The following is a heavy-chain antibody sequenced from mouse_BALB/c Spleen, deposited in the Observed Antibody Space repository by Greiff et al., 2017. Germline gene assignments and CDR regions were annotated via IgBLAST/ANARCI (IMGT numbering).Heavy chain of an antibody. CDR3: AREGLLRAWFAY. J-gene: IGHJ3*01. Sequence: DVKLVESGGGLVKPGGSLKLSCAASGFTFSSYAMSWVRQTPEKRLEWVASISSGGSTYYPDSVKGRFTISRDNARNILYLQMSSLRSEDTAMYYCAREGLLRAWFAYWGQGTLVTVSA. D-gene: IGHD2-3*01. V-gene: IGHV5-6-5*01. CDR2: ISSGGST. CDR1: GFTFSSYA.